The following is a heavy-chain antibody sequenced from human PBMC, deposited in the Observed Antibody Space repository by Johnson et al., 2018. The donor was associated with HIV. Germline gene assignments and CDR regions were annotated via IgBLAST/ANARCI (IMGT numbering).Heavy chain of an antibody. CDR2: INWNGDST. D-gene: IGHD1-26*01. CDR3: ARALVDDAFDI. CDR1: GFTFSSYG. J-gene: IGHJ3*02. Sequence: MLLVESGGGVVQPGRSLRVSCAASGFTFSSYGMHWVRQAPGKGLEWVSGINWNGDSTGYADSVKGRFTISRDNAKNSLYLQMNSLRAEDTALYYCARALVDDAFDIWGQGTMVTVSS. V-gene: IGHV3-20*04.